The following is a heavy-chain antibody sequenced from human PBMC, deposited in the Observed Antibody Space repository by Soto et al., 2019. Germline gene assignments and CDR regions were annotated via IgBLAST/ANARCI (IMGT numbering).Heavy chain of an antibody. CDR3: ARDPAFGPYSGSYFAY. Sequence: WASVKVSCKASGGTFSSYAISWVRQAPGQGLEWMGGIIPIFGTANYAQKFQGRVTITADESTSTAYMELSSLRSEDTAVYYCARDPAFGPYSGSYFAYWGQGTLVTVSS. CDR2: IIPIFGTA. D-gene: IGHD1-26*01. V-gene: IGHV1-69*13. J-gene: IGHJ4*02. CDR1: GGTFSSYA.